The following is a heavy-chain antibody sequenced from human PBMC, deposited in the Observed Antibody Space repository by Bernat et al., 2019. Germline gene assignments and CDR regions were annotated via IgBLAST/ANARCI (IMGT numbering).Heavy chain of an antibody. CDR1: DGAFSTYY. Sequence: QVQLQQWGAGLLKPSETLSLTCAVSDGAFSTYYWGWIRQLPGKGLEWIGEINHSGSTNYNPSLKSRVTMSVDTSRNRFSLKLSSLTAADSAMYFCARGGVDDSNYGYLFDSWGQGTLLTVSS. CDR2: INHSGST. V-gene: IGHV4-34*02. D-gene: IGHD4-4*01. CDR3: ARGGVDDSNYGYLFDS. J-gene: IGHJ4*02.